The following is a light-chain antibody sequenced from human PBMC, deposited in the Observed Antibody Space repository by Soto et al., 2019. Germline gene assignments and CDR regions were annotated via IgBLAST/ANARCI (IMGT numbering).Light chain of an antibody. J-gene: IGKJ4*01. CDR3: QRYDNSPLT. V-gene: IGKV1-33*01. Sequence: DIQMPQSPSSLSASIGDRFTITCRASQDITNYLNWYQQKPGKAPKLLIYDASNLETGVPSRFSGSGSGTDFTFTISSLQPEDIATYYCQRYDNSPLTFGGGTKVDIK. CDR1: QDITNY. CDR2: DAS.